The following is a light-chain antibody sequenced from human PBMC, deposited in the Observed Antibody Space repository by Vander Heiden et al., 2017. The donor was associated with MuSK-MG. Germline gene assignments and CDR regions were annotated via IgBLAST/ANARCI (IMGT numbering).Light chain of an antibody. Sequence: DIQMTQSPSSLSASVGDRVTITCRASQSISSYLNWYQQKPGKAPKLLIYAASSLQSGVPSRFSGSGSGTDFTLTISRLQPEDFATYCCQQSDSTPITFGGGTKVEIK. V-gene: IGKV1-39*01. CDR1: QSISSY. CDR3: QQSDSTPIT. J-gene: IGKJ4*01. CDR2: AAS.